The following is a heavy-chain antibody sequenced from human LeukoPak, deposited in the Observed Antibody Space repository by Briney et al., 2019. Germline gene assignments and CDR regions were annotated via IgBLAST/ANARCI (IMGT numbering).Heavy chain of an antibody. J-gene: IGHJ3*02. Sequence: ASVKVSCKASGYTFTGYWHWVRQAPGQGLEWMGRLNPNSGGTDYAQNFQGRVTMTRDTPISTAYMELSSLCDDDTPGYYCARFLSGCHDALDMCPQGTMVTVSS. CDR2: LNPNSGGT. D-gene: IGHD1-26*01. CDR1: GYTFTGYW. CDR3: ARFLSGCHDALDM. V-gene: IGHV1-2*06.